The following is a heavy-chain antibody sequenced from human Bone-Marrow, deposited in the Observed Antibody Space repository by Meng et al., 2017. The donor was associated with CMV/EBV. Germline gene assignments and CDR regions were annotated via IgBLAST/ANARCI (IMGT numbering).Heavy chain of an antibody. V-gene: IGHV1-2*02. CDR3: VRSSGWSLFDY. CDR1: GFTFSDYY. Sequence: VRRVQFGAEMKKPGASVKVSCTTSGFTFSDYYIHWVRQAPGQGLEWMGWVNSKNEATNYARKFQGRVSMTRDTSISTAHMELSRLMSDDTAVYYCVRSSGWSLFDYWGQGTLVTVSS. D-gene: IGHD6-19*01. CDR2: VNSKNEAT. J-gene: IGHJ4*02.